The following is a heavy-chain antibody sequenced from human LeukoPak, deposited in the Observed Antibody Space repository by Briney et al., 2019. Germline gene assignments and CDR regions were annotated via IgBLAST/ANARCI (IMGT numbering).Heavy chain of an antibody. Sequence: PGGSLRLSCAASGFTFSSYAMSWVRQAPGKGLEWVSAISGSGGSTYYADSVKGRFTISRDNSKNTLYLQMNSLRAEDTAVYYCAKLAGRGKSSGWSNVGTYYFDYWGQGTLVTVSS. D-gene: IGHD6-19*01. CDR3: AKLAGRGKSSGWSNVGTYYFDY. CDR2: ISGSGGST. J-gene: IGHJ4*02. CDR1: GFTFSSYA. V-gene: IGHV3-23*01.